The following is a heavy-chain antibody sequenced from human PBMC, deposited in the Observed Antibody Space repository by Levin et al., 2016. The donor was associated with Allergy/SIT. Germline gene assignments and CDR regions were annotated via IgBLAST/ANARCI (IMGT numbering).Heavy chain of an antibody. J-gene: IGHJ4*02. CDR2: ISSSSSHI. V-gene: IGHV3-21*06. D-gene: IGHD5-24*01. Sequence: WIRQPPGKGLEWVSSISSSSSHIYYADSVKGRFTISRDNAKNSLYLQMNSLRAEDTAVYYCARGDTGGYNYYSDYWGQGTLVTVSS. CDR3: ARGDTGGYNYYSDY.